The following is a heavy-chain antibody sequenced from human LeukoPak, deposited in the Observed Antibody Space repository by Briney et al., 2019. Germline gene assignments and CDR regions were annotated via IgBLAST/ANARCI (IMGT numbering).Heavy chain of an antibody. CDR2: ISWNSGSI. D-gene: IGHD6-13*01. J-gene: IGHJ4*02. V-gene: IGHV3-9*01. Sequence: GGSLRLSCAASGVTFDDYAVHWVRQAPGGGLEWVSGISWNSGSIGYADSVKGRFTISRDNAKNSLYLQMNSLRAEDTALYYCAKDLTAAGTVGLDYWGQGTLVTVSS. CDR3: AKDLTAAGTVGLDY. CDR1: GVTFDDYA.